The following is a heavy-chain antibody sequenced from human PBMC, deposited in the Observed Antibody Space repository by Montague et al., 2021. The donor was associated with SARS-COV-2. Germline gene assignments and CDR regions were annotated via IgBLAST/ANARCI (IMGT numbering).Heavy chain of an antibody. J-gene: IGHJ6*02. CDR1: GFTFSSYS. Sequence: SLRLSCAASGFTFSSYSMHWVRQAPGKGLEWVSSISSSSSYKYYADSVKGRFTISRDNAKNSLYLQMNSLRAEDTAVYYCASYQEYYYSYGMDVWGQGTTVTVSS. CDR3: ASYQEYYYSYGMDV. CDR2: ISSSSSYK. D-gene: IGHD2-2*01. V-gene: IGHV3-21*01.